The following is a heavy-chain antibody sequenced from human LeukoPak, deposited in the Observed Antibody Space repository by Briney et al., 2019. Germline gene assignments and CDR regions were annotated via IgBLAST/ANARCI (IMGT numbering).Heavy chain of an antibody. Sequence: SETLSLTCSVSGVSITSNYWSWIRQPPGRGLEWLGYTHRSGATSYNPSLKSRSTMSLDTSNNQFSLKLSSVTAADTAVYYCARSSGHSYGDFDYWGQGNLVTVSS. D-gene: IGHD5-18*01. CDR1: GVSITSNY. V-gene: IGHV4-59*01. CDR2: THRSGAT. J-gene: IGHJ4*02. CDR3: ARSSGHSYGDFDY.